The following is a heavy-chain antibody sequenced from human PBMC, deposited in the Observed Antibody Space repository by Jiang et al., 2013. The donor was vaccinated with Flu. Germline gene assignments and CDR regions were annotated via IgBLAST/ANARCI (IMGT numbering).Heavy chain of an antibody. CDR1: GYTFMSYG. J-gene: IGHJ1*01. CDR3: ARDPPGVWETGTTYFRH. V-gene: IGHV1-18*04. D-gene: IGHD1-1*01. Sequence: SGAEVKKPGASVKVSCKASGYTFMSYGISWVRQAPGQGLEWMGWISAYNDNTKYAQKIQGRVSMTTDTSTSTVYMELRSLRSDDTAVYYCARDPPGVWETGTTYFRHWGQGTLVTVSS. CDR2: ISAYNDNT.